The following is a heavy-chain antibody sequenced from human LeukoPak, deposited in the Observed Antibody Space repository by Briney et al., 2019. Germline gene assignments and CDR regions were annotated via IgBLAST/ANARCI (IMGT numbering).Heavy chain of an antibody. Sequence: GSLRLSCAASGLTFSSYAMGWVRQAPGKGLEWVSTISASGGSTFYADSVRGRFTISRDNSKNTLYLQVSSLRAEDTALYYCTMQVAAAGINYWGQGTLVTVSS. D-gene: IGHD6-13*01. CDR3: TMQVAAAGINY. V-gene: IGHV3-23*01. J-gene: IGHJ4*02. CDR1: GLTFSSYA. CDR2: ISASGGST.